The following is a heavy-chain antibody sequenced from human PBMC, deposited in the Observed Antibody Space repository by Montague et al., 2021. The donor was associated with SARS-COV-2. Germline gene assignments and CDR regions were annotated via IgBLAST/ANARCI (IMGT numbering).Heavy chain of an antibody. Sequence: PALVKPTQTLTLTCTFSGVSLTSNNVGVGWIRRPPGKALECLAFVYWDDDKRYSPSLQSRLTITKDTSKNHVVLTMTNMDPVDTGTYYCARSGQPAGNYAPLGYYGLDVWGRGTTVIVSS. V-gene: IGHV2-5*02. CDR1: GVSLTSNNVG. CDR2: VYWDDDK. D-gene: IGHD1-7*01. CDR3: ARSGQPAGNYAPLGYYGLDV. J-gene: IGHJ6*02.